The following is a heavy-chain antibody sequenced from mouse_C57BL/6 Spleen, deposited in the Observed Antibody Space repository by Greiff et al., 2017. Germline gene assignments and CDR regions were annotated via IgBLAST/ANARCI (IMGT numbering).Heavy chain of an antibody. J-gene: IGHJ2*01. CDR3: ARGETVVVHFDY. Sequence: QVQLQQSGAELARPGASVKLSCKASGYTFTSYGISWVKQRTGQGLEWIGEIYPRSGNTYYNEKFKGKATLTADKSSSTAYMELRSLTSEDSAVYFCARGETVVVHFDYWGQGTTLTVSS. CDR2: IYPRSGNT. V-gene: IGHV1-81*01. CDR1: GYTFTSYG. D-gene: IGHD1-1*01.